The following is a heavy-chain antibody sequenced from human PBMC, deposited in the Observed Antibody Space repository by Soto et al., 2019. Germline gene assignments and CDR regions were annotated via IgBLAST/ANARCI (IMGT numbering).Heavy chain of an antibody. V-gene: IGHV4-30-4*01. CDR1: GGSISSGDYY. CDR2: IYYSGST. D-gene: IGHD2-2*01. Sequence: SETLSLTCTVSGGSISSGDYYWSWIRQPPGKGLEWIGYIYYSGSTYYNPSLKSRVTISVDTSKNQFSLKLSSVTAADTAVYYCARVDHCSSTSCSPRFDPWGQGTLVTVSS. CDR3: ARVDHCSSTSCSPRFDP. J-gene: IGHJ5*02.